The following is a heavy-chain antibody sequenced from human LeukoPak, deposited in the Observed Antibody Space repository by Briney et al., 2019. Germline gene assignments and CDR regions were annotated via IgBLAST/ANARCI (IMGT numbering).Heavy chain of an antibody. D-gene: IGHD6-6*01. Sequence: GGSLRLSCAASGFTFSSYAMSWVRQAPGKGLEWVSAISGSGGSTYYADSVKGRFTISRDNSKNTLYLQMNSLRAEDTAVYYCGKGVIAAGIFDYWGQGTLVTVSS. J-gene: IGHJ4*02. CDR1: GFTFSSYA. CDR3: GKGVIAAGIFDY. CDR2: ISGSGGST. V-gene: IGHV3-23*01.